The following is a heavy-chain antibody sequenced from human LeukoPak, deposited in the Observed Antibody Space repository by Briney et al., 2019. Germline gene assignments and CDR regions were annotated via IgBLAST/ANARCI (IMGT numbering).Heavy chain of an antibody. CDR1: GYTFTSYG. J-gene: IGHJ4*02. V-gene: IGHV1-18*01. CDR3: ARGRGARYYDSSGFDY. CDR2: ISAYNGNT. D-gene: IGHD3-22*01. Sequence: ASVKVSCKASGYTFTSYGISWVRQAPGQGLEWRGWISAYNGNTNYAQKLQGRVTMTTDTSTSTAYMELRSLRSDDTAVYYCARGRGARYYDSSGFDYWGQGTLVTVSS.